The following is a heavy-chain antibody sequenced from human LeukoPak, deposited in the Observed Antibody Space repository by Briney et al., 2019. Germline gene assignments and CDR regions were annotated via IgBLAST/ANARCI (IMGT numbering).Heavy chain of an antibody. CDR2: ISSSASTI. CDR1: GFTFSSHE. Sequence: PGGSLRLSCAASGFTFSSHEMNWLRQAPGKGLEWVSYISSSASTIYYADSVKGRFTISRDNAKNSLYLQMNSLRAEDTAVYYCCGASFNYWGQGTLVAVSS. V-gene: IGHV3-48*03. D-gene: IGHD2-21*01. J-gene: IGHJ4*02. CDR3: CGASFNY.